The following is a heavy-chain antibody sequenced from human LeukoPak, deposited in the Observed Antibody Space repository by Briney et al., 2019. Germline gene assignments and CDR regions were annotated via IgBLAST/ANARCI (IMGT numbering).Heavy chain of an antibody. V-gene: IGHV1-2*02. D-gene: IGHD6-6*01. Sequence: GASVKVSCKASGYTFTGYYMHWVRQAPGQGLEWMGWINPNSGGTNYAQKFQGRVTMTRDTSISTAYMELRSLRSDDTAVYYCARDLPIAARPVVPFDYWGQGTLVTVSS. J-gene: IGHJ4*02. CDR3: ARDLPIAARPVVPFDY. CDR1: GYTFTGYY. CDR2: INPNSGGT.